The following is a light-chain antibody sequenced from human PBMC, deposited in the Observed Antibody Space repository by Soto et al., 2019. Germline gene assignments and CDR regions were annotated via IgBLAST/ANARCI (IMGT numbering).Light chain of an antibody. V-gene: IGLV2-14*01. CDR1: SSDVGGYNY. CDR2: DVS. CDR3: SSYTSSSTLYV. J-gene: IGLJ1*01. Sequence: QSVLTQPASVSGSPGQSITISCTGTSSDVGGYNYVSWYQQHPGKAPKLMIYDVSNRPSGVSNRFSGSKSGNTASLTISGLQDEEEPDYYYSSYTSSSTLYVFGTGTKVTVL.